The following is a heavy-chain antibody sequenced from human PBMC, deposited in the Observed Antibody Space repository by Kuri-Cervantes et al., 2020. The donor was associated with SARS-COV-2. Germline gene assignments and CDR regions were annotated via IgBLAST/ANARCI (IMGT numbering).Heavy chain of an antibody. D-gene: IGHD4-11*01. CDR2: IYYSGST. J-gene: IGHJ6*02. CDR3: AKGGSWDYSNYEIYYYGMDV. V-gene: IGHV4-31*03. Sequence: SETLSLTCTVSGGSISSGGYYWSWIRQHPGKGLEWIGYIYYSGSTYYNPSLKSRVTISVDTSKNQFSLKLSSVTAADTAVYYCAKGGSWDYSNYEIYYYGMDVWGQGTTVTVSS. CDR1: GGSISSGGYY.